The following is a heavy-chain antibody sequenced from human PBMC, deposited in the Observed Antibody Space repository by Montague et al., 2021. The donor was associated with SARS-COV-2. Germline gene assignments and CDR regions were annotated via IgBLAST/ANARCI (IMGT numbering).Heavy chain of an antibody. CDR3: ANFRRTQLLFGTLYYGMDV. D-gene: IGHD2-2*01. J-gene: IGHJ6*02. V-gene: IGHV4-59*01. Sequence: SETLSLTCTIPGSSNRGYYRNRTRQHSSHGIQWFGYICYSGSTNYNPSLKSRVTISVDTSKIHFTLRLSSVTAADTAVYYCANFRRTQLLFGTLYYGMDVWGQGTTVTVSS. CDR2: ICYSGST. CDR1: GSSNRGYY.